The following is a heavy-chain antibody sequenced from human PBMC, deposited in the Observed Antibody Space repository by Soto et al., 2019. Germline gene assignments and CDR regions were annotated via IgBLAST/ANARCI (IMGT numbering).Heavy chain of an antibody. Sequence: PSETLSLTCTVSGGSISSGSYYWGWIRQPPGKGLEWIGSIYYSGSTYYNPSLKSRVTISVDTSKNQFSLKLSSVTAADTAVYYCERQTGETHFDYWGQGTLVTVSS. D-gene: IGHD3-16*01. CDR1: GGSISSGSYY. CDR2: IYYSGST. J-gene: IGHJ4*02. CDR3: ERQTGETHFDY. V-gene: IGHV4-39*01.